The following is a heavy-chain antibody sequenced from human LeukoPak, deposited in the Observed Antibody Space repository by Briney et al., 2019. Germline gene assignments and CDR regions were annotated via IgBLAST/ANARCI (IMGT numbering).Heavy chain of an antibody. V-gene: IGHV1-24*01. CDR2: FDPEDGET. CDR1: GYTLTELS. D-gene: IGHD3-3*01. CDR3: ATPTGRETIFGVVIPAFDI. Sequence: ASVKVSCKVSGYTLTELSMHWVRQAPGKGLEWMGGFDPEDGETIYAQKFQGRVTMTEDTSTDTAYMELSSLRSEDTAVYYCATPTGRETIFGVVIPAFDIWGQGTMVTVSS. J-gene: IGHJ3*02.